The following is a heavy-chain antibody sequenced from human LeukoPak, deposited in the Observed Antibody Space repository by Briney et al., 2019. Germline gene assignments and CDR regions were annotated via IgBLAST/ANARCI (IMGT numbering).Heavy chain of an antibody. J-gene: IGHJ5*02. Sequence: GGSLRLSCAVSGFTFDDYAMHWVRQVPGKGLEWVSGINWNSDSIGYADSVKGRFTTSRDNAKNSLYLQMNSLRAEDTAVYYCARWYSSGWFDPWGQGTLVTVSS. V-gene: IGHV3-9*01. CDR1: GFTFDDYA. CDR2: INWNSDSI. D-gene: IGHD6-19*01. CDR3: ARWYSSGWFDP.